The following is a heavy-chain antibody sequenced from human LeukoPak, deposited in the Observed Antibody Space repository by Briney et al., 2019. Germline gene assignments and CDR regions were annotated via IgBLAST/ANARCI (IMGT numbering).Heavy chain of an antibody. D-gene: IGHD3-9*01. V-gene: IGHV4-34*01. Sequence: SETLSLTCAVYGGSFSGYYWSWIRQPPGKGLEWIGEINHSGSTDYNPSLKSRVTISVDTSKNQFSLKLSSVTAADTAVYYCARGPVLAGYYKLFDYWGQGTLVTVSS. CDR2: INHSGST. CDR3: ARGPVLAGYYKLFDY. J-gene: IGHJ4*02. CDR1: GGSFSGYY.